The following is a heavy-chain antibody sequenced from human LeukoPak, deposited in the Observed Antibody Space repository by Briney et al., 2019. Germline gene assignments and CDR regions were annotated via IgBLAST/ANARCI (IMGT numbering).Heavy chain of an antibody. Sequence: GGSLRLSCAASGFTFSSYWMSWARQAPGKGLEWVANIKQDGSEKYYVDSVKGRVTISRDNAKNSLYLQMNSLRAEDTAVYYCARVFGAGYSDYWGQGTLVTVSS. J-gene: IGHJ4*02. CDR3: ARVFGAGYSDY. CDR2: IKQDGSEK. D-gene: IGHD4/OR15-4a*01. V-gene: IGHV3-7*01. CDR1: GFTFSSYW.